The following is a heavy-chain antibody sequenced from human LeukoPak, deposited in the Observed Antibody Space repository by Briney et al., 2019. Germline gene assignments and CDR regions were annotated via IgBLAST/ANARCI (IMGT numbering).Heavy chain of an antibody. CDR2: IIPIFGTA. J-gene: IGHJ5*02. CDR1: GGTLSSYA. CDR3: ARGYSGSYYLLDWFDP. V-gene: IGHV1-69*05. D-gene: IGHD1-26*01. Sequence: SVKVSCKASGGTLSSYAISWVRQAPGQGLEWMGGIIPIFGTANYAQKFQGRVTITTDESTSTAYMELSSLRSEDTAVYYCARGYSGSYYLLDWFDPWGQGTLVTVSS.